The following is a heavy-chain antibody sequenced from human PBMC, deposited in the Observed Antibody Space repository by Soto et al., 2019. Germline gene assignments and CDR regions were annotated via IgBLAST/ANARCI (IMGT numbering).Heavy chain of an antibody. J-gene: IGHJ4*02. CDR1: GYTFTNFS. V-gene: IGHV1-18*01. CDR2: ISDYNGNT. CDR3: ERRGTPIDY. D-gene: IGHD3-16*01. Sequence: QVQLVQSGAEVKKPGASVKVSCKASGYTFTNFSISWVRQAPGQGLEWMGWISDYNGNTNTAQNFQGTVTMTTDTSKGTGHMEVRRLREAEKAVYYPERRGTPIDYWGQGTLVTVSP.